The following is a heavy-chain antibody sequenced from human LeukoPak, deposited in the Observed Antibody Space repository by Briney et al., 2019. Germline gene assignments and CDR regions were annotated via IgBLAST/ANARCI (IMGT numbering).Heavy chain of an antibody. J-gene: IGHJ4*02. CDR1: GYSISSCYY. D-gene: IGHD1-26*01. CDR2: IYHSGST. CDR3: ARMLIVGATAFDY. V-gene: IGHV4-38-2*01. Sequence: SETLSLTCAVSGYSISSCYYWGWIRQPPGKGLEWIGSIYHSGSTYYNPSLKSRVTISVDTSKNQFSLKLSSVTAADTAVYYCARMLIVGATAFDYWGQGTLVTVSS.